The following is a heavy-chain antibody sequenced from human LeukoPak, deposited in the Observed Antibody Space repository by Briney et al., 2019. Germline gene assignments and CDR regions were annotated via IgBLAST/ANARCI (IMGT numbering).Heavy chain of an antibody. CDR2: ISSSSSYI. CDR1: GFTFNTYN. D-gene: IGHD3-22*01. CDR3: ARDLTMIVGAGAFDI. J-gene: IGHJ3*02. Sequence: GGSLRLSCAASGFTFNTYNMNWVRQAPGKGLEWVSSISSSSSYIYYADSVKGRFTISRDNAKNSLYLQMNSLRAEDTAVYYCARDLTMIVGAGAFDIWGQGTMVTVSS. V-gene: IGHV3-21*01.